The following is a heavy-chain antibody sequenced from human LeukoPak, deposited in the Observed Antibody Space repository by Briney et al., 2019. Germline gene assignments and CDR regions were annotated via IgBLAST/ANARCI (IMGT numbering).Heavy chain of an antibody. CDR2: ISSSSSTI. D-gene: IGHD6-19*01. J-gene: IGHJ3*02. V-gene: IGHV3-48*04. CDR3: ARDGSGWARDAFDI. CDR1: GFTFSSYA. Sequence: GGSLRLSCAASGFTFSSYAMSWVRQAPGKGLEWVSYISSSSSTIYYADSVKGRFTISRDNAKNSLYLQMNSLRAEDTAVYYCARDGSGWARDAFDIWGQGTMVTVSS.